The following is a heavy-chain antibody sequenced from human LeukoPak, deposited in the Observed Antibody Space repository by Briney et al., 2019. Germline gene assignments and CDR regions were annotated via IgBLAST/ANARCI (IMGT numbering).Heavy chain of an antibody. Sequence: GGSLRLSCAASGFTFDDYAMHWVRQAPGKGLMWVSRIKSDGSETSYADSVKGRFTISRDNARNTLYLQMNSLRPEDTAIYYCASDRVFYGLDVWGQGTTVTVSS. CDR1: GFTFDDYA. J-gene: IGHJ6*02. CDR3: ASDRVFYGLDV. V-gene: IGHV3-74*01. CDR2: IKSDGSET.